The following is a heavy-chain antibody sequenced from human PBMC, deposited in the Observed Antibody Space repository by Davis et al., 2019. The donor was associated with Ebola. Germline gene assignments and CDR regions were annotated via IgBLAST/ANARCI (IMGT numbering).Heavy chain of an antibody. Sequence: GESLKISCAVSGFTFSNFWMTWVRQSPGKGLEWVANIKHDGSEKDYVDSVKGRFTISRDNAKNSLYLQMNSLRAEDTAVYYCARDPGGSYDYWGQGTWVTVSS. J-gene: IGHJ4*02. CDR1: GFTFSNFW. V-gene: IGHV3-7*01. D-gene: IGHD1-26*01. CDR3: ARDPGGSYDY. CDR2: IKHDGSEK.